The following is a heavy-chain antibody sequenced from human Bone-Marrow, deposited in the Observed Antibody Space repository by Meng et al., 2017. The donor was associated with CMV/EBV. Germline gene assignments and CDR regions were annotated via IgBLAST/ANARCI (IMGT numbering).Heavy chain of an antibody. CDR2: IYTSGST. V-gene: IGHV4-4*07. D-gene: IGHD4-17*01. Sequence: QVQLQESGPGLVKPSETLSRTCTVSGGSISSYYWSWIRQPAGKGLEWIGRIYTSGSTNYNPSLKSRVTISVDTSKNQFSLKLSSVTAADTAVYYCARGQDSHGEYYFDYWGQGTLVTVSS. J-gene: IGHJ4*02. CDR3: ARGQDSHGEYYFDY. CDR1: GGSISSYY.